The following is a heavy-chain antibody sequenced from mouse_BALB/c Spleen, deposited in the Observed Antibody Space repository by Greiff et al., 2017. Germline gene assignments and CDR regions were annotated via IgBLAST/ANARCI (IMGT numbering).Heavy chain of an antibody. CDR3: ARQRMYYGSSPEYFDY. J-gene: IGHJ2*01. CDR2: ISSGGSYT. D-gene: IGHD1-1*01. CDR1: GFTFSSYG. V-gene: IGHV5-6*01. Sequence: EVKLVESGGDLVKPGGSLKLSCAASGFTFSSYGMSWVRQTPDKRLEWVATISSGGSYTYYPDSVKGRFTISRDNAKNTLYLQMSSLKSEDTAMYYCARQRMYYGSSPEYFDYWGQGTTLTVSS.